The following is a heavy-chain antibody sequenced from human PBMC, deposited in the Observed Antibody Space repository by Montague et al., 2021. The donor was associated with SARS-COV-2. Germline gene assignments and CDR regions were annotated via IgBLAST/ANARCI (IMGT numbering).Heavy chain of an antibody. J-gene: IGHJ4*02. D-gene: IGHD3-9*01. CDR1: GDSISNYY. CDR3: ARLPYILPGYAYFDF. V-gene: IGHV4-59*08. CDR2: IYYSGST. Sequence: SETLSLTCTVSGDSISNYYWSWIRRPPGKGLEWLGYIYYSGSTNXXPSLKSRVTISVDTSKNQFSLRLSSVIAADTAVYYCARLPYILPGYAYFDFWGQGSLVIVSS.